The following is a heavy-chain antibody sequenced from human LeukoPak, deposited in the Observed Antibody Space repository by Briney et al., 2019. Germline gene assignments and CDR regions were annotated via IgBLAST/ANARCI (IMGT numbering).Heavy chain of an antibody. CDR2: FDPEDGET. D-gene: IGHD3-22*01. CDR3: ATLPLYYYDSSGSPFDY. J-gene: IGHJ4*02. CDR1: GYTLTELS. V-gene: IGHV1-24*01. Sequence: ASVKVSCKVSGYTLTELSMHWVRQAPGKGLEWMGGFDPEDGETIYAQKFQGRVTMAEDTSTDTAYMELSSLRSEDTAVYYCATLPLYYYDSSGSPFDYWGQGTLVTVSS.